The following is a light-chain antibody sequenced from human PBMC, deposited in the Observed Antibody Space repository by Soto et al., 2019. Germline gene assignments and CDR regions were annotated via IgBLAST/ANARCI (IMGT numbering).Light chain of an antibody. CDR1: SSDVGGYNY. CDR2: DVS. J-gene: IGLJ2*01. Sequence: QSALTQPPSASGSPGQSVTISCTGTSSDVGGYNYVSWYQQHPGKAPKLMIYDVSKRPSGVPDRFSGSKSGNTASLTVSGIQAEDEADYYCSSYAGRNNLVFGGGTKLTVL. V-gene: IGLV2-8*01. CDR3: SSYAGRNNLV.